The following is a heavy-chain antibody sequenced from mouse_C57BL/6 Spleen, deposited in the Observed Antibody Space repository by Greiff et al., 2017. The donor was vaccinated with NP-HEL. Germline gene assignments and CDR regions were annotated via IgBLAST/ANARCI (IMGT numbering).Heavy chain of an antibody. J-gene: IGHJ1*03. CDR1: GFTFSSYA. CDR3: ARVFTPYWYFDV. Sequence: EVKLVESGGGLVKPGGSLKLSCAASGFTFSSYAMSWVRQTPEKRLEWVATISDGGSYTYYPDNVKGRFTISRDNAKNNLYLQMSHLKSEDTAMYYCARVFTPYWYFDVWGTGTTVTVSS. CDR2: ISDGGSYT. V-gene: IGHV5-4*03. D-gene: IGHD2-12*01.